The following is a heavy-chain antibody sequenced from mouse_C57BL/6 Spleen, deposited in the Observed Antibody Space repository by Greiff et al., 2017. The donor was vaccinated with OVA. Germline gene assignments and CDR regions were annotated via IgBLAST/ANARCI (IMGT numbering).Heavy chain of an antibody. CDR3: ARGDYGSSGYAMDY. Sequence: VQLQQPGAELVKPGASVKLSCKASGYTFTSYWMQWVKQRPGQGLEWIGEIEPSDSYTNYNQKFKGKATLTVDTSSSPAYMQLSSLTSEDSAVYCWARGDYGSSGYAMDYWGQGTSVTVSS. CDR2: IEPSDSYT. D-gene: IGHD1-1*01. CDR1: GYTFTSYW. V-gene: IGHV1-50*01. J-gene: IGHJ4*01.